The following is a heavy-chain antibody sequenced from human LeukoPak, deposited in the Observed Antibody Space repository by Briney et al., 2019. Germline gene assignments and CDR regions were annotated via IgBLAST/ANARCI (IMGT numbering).Heavy chain of an antibody. Sequence: SVKVSCKASGGTFSSYAISWVRQAPGQGLEWMGRIIPILGIANYAQKFPGRVTITADKSTSTAYMELSSLRSEDTAVYYCARDLSMVRGVFGYWGQGTLVTVSS. CDR1: GGTFSSYA. CDR2: IIPILGIA. CDR3: ARDLSMVRGVFGY. V-gene: IGHV1-69*04. J-gene: IGHJ4*02. D-gene: IGHD3-10*01.